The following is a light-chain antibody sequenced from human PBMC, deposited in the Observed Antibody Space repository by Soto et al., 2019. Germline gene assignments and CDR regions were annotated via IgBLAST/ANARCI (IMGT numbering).Light chain of an antibody. V-gene: IGLV2-14*01. CDR3: SSRTTSNLYV. Sequence: QSALTQPASVSGSPGQSITISCTGTSSDIGAYNSVSWYQQHPGKAPKLMIYEVSNRPSGVSNRFSASKSGNTASLTISGLQAEDEADYYCSSRTTSNLYVFGTGTKLTVL. CDR2: EVS. J-gene: IGLJ1*01. CDR1: SSDIGAYNS.